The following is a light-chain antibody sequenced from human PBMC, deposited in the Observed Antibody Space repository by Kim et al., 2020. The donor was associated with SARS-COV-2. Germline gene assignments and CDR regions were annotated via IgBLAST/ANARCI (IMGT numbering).Light chain of an antibody. J-gene: IGKJ5*01. CDR3: EQYFSYPVT. CDR2: TAS. V-gene: IGKV1-16*02. CDR1: QDIRIY. Sequence: ASVGDTVSITCRASQDIRIYLAWFQQRPGKAPKSLIYTASNLQDGVPSKFSGSGSGTQFTLTISSLQPEDLATYYCEQYFSYPVTFGQGTRLEIK.